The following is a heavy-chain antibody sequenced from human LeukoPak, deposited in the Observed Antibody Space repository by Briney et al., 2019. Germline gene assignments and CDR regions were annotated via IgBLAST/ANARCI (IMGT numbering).Heavy chain of an antibody. D-gene: IGHD3-10*01. V-gene: IGHV3-23*01. CDR1: GFTFSIYA. CDR3: AKDHYVAGRYDAFDI. Sequence: GGSLRLSCAASGFTFSIYAMSWVRQAPGEGLEWVSSITTSGGSTYYADPVKGRFTISRDNAKNTLYLQMNSLRAEDTAVYYCAKDHYVAGRYDAFDIWGQGTMVTVS. CDR2: ITTSGGST. J-gene: IGHJ3*02.